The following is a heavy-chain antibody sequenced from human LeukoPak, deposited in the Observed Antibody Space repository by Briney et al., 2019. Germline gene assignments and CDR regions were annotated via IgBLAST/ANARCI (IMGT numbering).Heavy chain of an antibody. D-gene: IGHD3-9*01. CDR3: ARCTLRYFDWLDA. CDR2: VIPIFGTA. V-gene: IGHV1-69*05. CDR1: GGTFSSYA. J-gene: IGHJ5*02. Sequence: SVNVSCRASGGTFSSYAISGVGQAPAQGLEWMGGVIPIFGTANYAQKFQGRGTITTDEATRTAYLELSTRRSEDTGLYYRARCTLRYFDWLDACGQGSMVSVRS.